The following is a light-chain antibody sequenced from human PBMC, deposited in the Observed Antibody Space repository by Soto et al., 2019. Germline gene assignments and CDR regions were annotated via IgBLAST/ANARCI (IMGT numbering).Light chain of an antibody. CDR2: GAS. J-gene: IGKJ3*01. Sequence: EIVMTQSPGTLSVSPGERATLSCMVSQSVGSNLAWYQQKAGQAPRLLIYGASTRATGIPARFSGSGSGTDFTLTISSLEPEDFAVYYCQQSSNWPLTFGPGTKVDIK. CDR3: QQSSNWPLT. V-gene: IGKV3D-15*01. CDR1: QSVGSN.